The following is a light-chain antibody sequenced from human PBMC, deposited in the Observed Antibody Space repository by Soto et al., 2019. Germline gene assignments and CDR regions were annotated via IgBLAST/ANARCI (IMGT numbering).Light chain of an antibody. CDR1: QGISSA. V-gene: IGKV1-13*02. Sequence: AIQLTQSPSSLSASVGDRVTITCRASQGISSALAWYQQKPGKAPKLLIYDASSLESGVPSRFRGSGSGTDFTLTISSLQLEDFATYYCQQFNSYPLFGGGTKVEIK. J-gene: IGKJ4*01. CDR2: DAS. CDR3: QQFNSYPL.